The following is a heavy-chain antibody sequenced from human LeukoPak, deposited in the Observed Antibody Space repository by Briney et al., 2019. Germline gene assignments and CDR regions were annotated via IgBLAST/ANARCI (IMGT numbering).Heavy chain of an antibody. Sequence: GASVKVSCKASGYTFTSYDINWVRQATGQGLEWMGWMSPNSGNTGYAQKFQGRVTMTRNTSISTAYMELSSLRSEDTAVYYCARGLDDWDAFDIWGQGTMVTVSS. J-gene: IGHJ3*02. CDR3: ARGLDDWDAFDI. CDR2: MSPNSGNT. CDR1: GYTFTSYD. D-gene: IGHD3-9*01. V-gene: IGHV1-8*01.